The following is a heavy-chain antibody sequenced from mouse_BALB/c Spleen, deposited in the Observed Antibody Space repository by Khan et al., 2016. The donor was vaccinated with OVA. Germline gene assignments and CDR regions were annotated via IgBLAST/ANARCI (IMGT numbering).Heavy chain of an antibody. CDR1: GYPLTSYW. CDR3: DRSFLYGSSTWFGY. CDR2: IDPSDNYT. V-gene: IGHV1-69*02. D-gene: IGHD1-1*01. J-gene: IGHJ3*01. Sequence: QVQLQQPGAEIVKPGASVKLSCKASGYPLTSYWLHWMKQRPGQGLEWIGEIDPSDNYTNYNQKFKGKATLTVDNSSSTTYMQLSRLTSEDAAVYDCDRSFLYGSSTWFGYWGQGALVTVAA.